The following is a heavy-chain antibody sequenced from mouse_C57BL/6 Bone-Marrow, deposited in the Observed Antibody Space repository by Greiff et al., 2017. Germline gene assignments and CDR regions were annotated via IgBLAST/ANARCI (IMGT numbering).Heavy chain of an antibody. V-gene: IGHV1-69*01. J-gene: IGHJ2*01. CDR1: GYTFTSYW. CDR2: IDPSDSYT. CDR3: ARWVYGSSSRGPYFDY. D-gene: IGHD1-1*01. Sequence: VQLQQSGAELVMPGASVKLSCKASGYTFTSYWMHWVKQRPGQGLEWIGEIDPSDSYTNYNQKFKGKSTLTVDKSSSTAYMQLSSLTSEDSAVYYCARWVYGSSSRGPYFDYWGQGTTLTVSS.